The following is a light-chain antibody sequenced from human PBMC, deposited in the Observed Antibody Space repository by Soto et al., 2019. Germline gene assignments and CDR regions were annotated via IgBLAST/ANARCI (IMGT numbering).Light chain of an antibody. CDR3: QQSYSTPT. J-gene: IGKJ1*01. V-gene: IGKV1-39*01. Sequence: DIQVTQSPSSLSASVGDRVTITCRASQSIGTYLNWYHQKPGKAPQLLIYGASTLQSGVPSRFSGRGSGKHFTLTINSLQPEDFGTYSCQQSYSTPTFGNGTTVDIK. CDR1: QSIGTY. CDR2: GAS.